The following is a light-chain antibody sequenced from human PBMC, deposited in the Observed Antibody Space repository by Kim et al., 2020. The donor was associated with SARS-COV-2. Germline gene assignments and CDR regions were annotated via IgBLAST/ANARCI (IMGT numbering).Light chain of an antibody. CDR2: VYSDGRH. J-gene: IGLJ2*01. CDR1: RGRINNA. Sequence: SVKLTCTLSRGRINNAIAWLQQQPGKGPRYLMRVYSDGRHTKGDGIPDRFSGSSSGSEYSLTISSLQSEDEADYYCQTWGSGIGVFGGGTQLTVL. CDR3: QTWGSGIGV. V-gene: IGLV4-69*01.